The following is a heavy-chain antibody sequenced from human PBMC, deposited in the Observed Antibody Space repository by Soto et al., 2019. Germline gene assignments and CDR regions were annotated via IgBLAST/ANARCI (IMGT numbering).Heavy chain of an antibody. V-gene: IGHV3-23*01. J-gene: IGHJ4*02. Sequence: GESLSLCCAASGYTFSRLAIGWDRQAPGKGREWVSVIDYSGGTTYYTDSVKCRFTISRDNSKKMLYLQMNSLRAEDTAVYYCAKDATRTIGLYYSAYWDKYTLAT. CDR1: GYTFSRLA. CDR3: AKDATRTIGLYYSAY. CDR2: IDYSGGTT. D-gene: IGHD6-19*01.